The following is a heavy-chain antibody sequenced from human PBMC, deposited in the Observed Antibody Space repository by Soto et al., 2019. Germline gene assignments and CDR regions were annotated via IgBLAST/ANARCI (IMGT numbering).Heavy chain of an antibody. CDR3: AREESKGLPLRH. CDR2: IIPIFGTA. CDR1: GGTFSSYT. V-gene: IGHV1-69*01. J-gene: IGHJ4*02. Sequence: QVQLVQSGAEVKKPGSSVKVSCKASGGTFSSYTISWVRQAPGQGLEWMGGIIPIFGTANYAQKFQGRVTITADESTSTAYMELSSLRYEDTAVYYRAREESKGLPLRHWGQGTLVTVSS. D-gene: IGHD4-17*01.